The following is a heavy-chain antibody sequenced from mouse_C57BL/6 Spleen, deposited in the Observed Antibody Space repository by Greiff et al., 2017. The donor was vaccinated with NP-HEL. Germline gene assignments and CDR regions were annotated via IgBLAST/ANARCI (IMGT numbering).Heavy chain of an antibody. CDR2: INPNNGGT. D-gene: IGHD2-3*01. V-gene: IGHV1-26*01. J-gene: IGHJ2*01. CDR3: ARGDDLDY. CDR1: GYTFTDYY. Sequence: EVQLQQSGPELVKPGASVKISCKASGYTFTDYYMNWVKQSHGKSLEWIGDINPNNGGTSYNQKFKGKATLTVDKSSSTAYMELRSLTSEDSAVYYCARGDDLDYWGQGTTLTVSS.